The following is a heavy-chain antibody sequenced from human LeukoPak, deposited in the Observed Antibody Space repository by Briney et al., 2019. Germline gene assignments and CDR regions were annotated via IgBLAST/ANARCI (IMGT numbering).Heavy chain of an antibody. Sequence: GGSLRLSCAASGFTFSRFGMHWVRQAPGKGLEWVAVISYDGTNKYYADSVEGRFTISRDNSKNTLSLQMNSLRTEDTAVYYCARDGMWFGNLLSGGYDYWGQGTLVTVSS. D-gene: IGHD3-10*01. J-gene: IGHJ4*02. CDR3: ARDGMWFGNLLSGGYDY. V-gene: IGHV3-30*03. CDR1: GFTFSRFG. CDR2: ISYDGTNK.